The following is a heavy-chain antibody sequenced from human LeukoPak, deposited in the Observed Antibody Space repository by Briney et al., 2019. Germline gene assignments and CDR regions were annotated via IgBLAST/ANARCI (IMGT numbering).Heavy chain of an antibody. CDR3: ARTAPSYSSSWSGNWFDP. V-gene: IGHV4-61*02. Sequence: KTSETLSLTCTVSGGSISSGSYYWSWIRQPAGKGLEWIGRIYTSGSTNYNPSLKSRVTISVDTSKNQFSLKLSSVTAADTAVYYCARTAPSYSSSWSGNWFDPWGQGTLVTVSS. D-gene: IGHD6-13*01. CDR1: GGSISSGSYY. CDR2: IYTSGST. J-gene: IGHJ5*02.